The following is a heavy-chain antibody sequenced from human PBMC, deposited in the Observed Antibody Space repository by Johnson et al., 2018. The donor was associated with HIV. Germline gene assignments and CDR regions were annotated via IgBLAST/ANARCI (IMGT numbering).Heavy chain of an antibody. V-gene: IGHV3-11*01. CDR1: GFTFSDSY. CDR3: AKLAIDYSGAWYGLTFDI. J-gene: IGHJ3*02. Sequence: QVQLVESGGGWVKPGGSLSLSCAASGFTFSDSYMNWIRQAPGKGLEWVSYISGSDGAIWYADSVKGRFTVSRDKAKHSFYLQMNSLRAEDSAVYYCAKLAIDYSGAWYGLTFDIWGQGTMVTVSS. CDR2: ISGSDGAI. D-gene: IGHD6-19*01.